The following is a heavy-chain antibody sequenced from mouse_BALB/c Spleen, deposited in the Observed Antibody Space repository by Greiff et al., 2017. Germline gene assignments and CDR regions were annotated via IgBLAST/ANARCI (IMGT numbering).Heavy chain of an antibody. CDR2: INPSNGRT. D-gene: IGHD1-1*01. V-gene: IGHV1S81*02. J-gene: IGHJ2*01. Sequence: QVQLQQPGAELVKPGASVKLSCKASGYTFTSYWMHWVKQRPGQGLEWIGEINPSNGRTNYNEKFKSKATLTVDKSSSTAYMQLSSLTSEDSAVYYCARRDYYYGSSPYYFDYWGQGTTLTVSS. CDR1: GYTFTSYW. CDR3: ARRDYYYGSSPYYFDY.